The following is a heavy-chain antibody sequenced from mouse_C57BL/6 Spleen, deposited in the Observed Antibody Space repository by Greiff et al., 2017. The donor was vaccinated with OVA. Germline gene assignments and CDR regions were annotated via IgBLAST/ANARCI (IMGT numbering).Heavy chain of an antibody. Sequence: VKLMESGAELVKPGASVKLSCKASGYTFTTYPIEWMKQNHGQSLEWIGNFHPYNDDTKSNEKFKGKATMTVERSSSTVYLELSRLTSDDSAVYYCARNGYYTAIDYWGQGTSVTVSS. D-gene: IGHD2-3*01. CDR2: FHPYNDDT. V-gene: IGHV1-47*01. J-gene: IGHJ4*01. CDR1: GYTFTTYP. CDR3: ARNGYYTAIDY.